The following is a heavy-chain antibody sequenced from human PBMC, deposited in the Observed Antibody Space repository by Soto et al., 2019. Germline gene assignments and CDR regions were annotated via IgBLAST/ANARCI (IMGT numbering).Heavy chain of an antibody. CDR2: INPSGGST. D-gene: IGHD3-10*01. J-gene: IGHJ6*03. Sequence: DSVKVSCKASGYTFTSYYMQWVRQAPGQGLEWMGIINPSGGSTSYAQKFQGRVTMTRDTSTSTVYMELSSLRSEDTAVYYCASSPAAGSYYYYYMDVWGKGTTVTVS. CDR1: GYTFTSYY. CDR3: ASSPAAGSYYYYYMDV. V-gene: IGHV1-46*03.